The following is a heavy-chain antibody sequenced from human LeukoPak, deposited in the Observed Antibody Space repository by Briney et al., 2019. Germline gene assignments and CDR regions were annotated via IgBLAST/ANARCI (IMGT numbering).Heavy chain of an antibody. D-gene: IGHD4-23*01. Sequence: GGSLRLSCAASGFTVSNSYMSWVRQAPGKGLEWVSVSYSGGTIAYADSVKGRFTISRDNSKNTVYLQMNSLRAEDTAVYYCERDRLRWYFDYWGQGTLVTVSS. CDR1: GFTVSNSY. CDR2: SYSGGTI. J-gene: IGHJ4*02. V-gene: IGHV3-66*01. CDR3: ERDRLRWYFDY.